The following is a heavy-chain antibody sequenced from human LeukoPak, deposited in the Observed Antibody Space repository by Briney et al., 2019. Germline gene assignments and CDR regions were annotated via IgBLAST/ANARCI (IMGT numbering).Heavy chain of an antibody. Sequence: PGGSLRLSCAASVFTFSSYAMSWVRQAPGKGLEWVTAISGSGGSTYYADFVKGRFTISRDNSKNTLYLQMNSLRAEDTAVYYCAKAIYDSSGYPFDYWGLGTLVTVSS. D-gene: IGHD3-22*01. V-gene: IGHV3-23*01. CDR2: ISGSGGST. CDR3: AKAIYDSSGYPFDY. CDR1: VFTFSSYA. J-gene: IGHJ4*02.